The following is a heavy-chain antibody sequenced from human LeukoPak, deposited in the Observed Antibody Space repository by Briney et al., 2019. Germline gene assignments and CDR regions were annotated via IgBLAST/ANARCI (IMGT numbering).Heavy chain of an antibody. CDR1: GGSISSYY. CDR3: ARGPPMVRDY. V-gene: IGHV4-59*01. Sequence: KPSETLSLTCTVSGGSISSYYWSWIRQPPGKGLEWIGYIYYSGSTNYNPSLKSRVTISVDTSKNQFSLKLSSVTAADTAVYYCARGPPMVRDYWGQGTLVTVSS. D-gene: IGHD3-10*01. CDR2: IYYSGST. J-gene: IGHJ4*02.